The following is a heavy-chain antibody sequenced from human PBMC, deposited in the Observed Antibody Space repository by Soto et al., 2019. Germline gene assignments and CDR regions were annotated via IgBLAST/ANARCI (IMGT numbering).Heavy chain of an antibody. Sequence: KPSETLSLTCAVYGGSFSGYYWSWIRQPPGKGLDWIGEINHSGSTNYNPSLKSRVTISVDTSKNQFSLKLSSVTAADTAVYYCARPHYDILTGYYMGPNWFDPWGQGTLVTVSS. CDR2: INHSGST. CDR3: ARPHYDILTGYYMGPNWFDP. J-gene: IGHJ5*02. CDR1: GGSFSGYY. V-gene: IGHV4-34*01. D-gene: IGHD3-9*01.